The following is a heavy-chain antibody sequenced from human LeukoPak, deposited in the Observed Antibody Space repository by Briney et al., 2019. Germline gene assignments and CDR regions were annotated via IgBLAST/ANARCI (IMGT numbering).Heavy chain of an antibody. CDR2: IYPGDSDT. V-gene: IGHV5-51*01. J-gene: IGHJ4*02. CDR1: GYIFTNYW. D-gene: IGHD2-15*01. CDR3: ARHYCSGGSCYHDY. Sequence: GESLKISCQVSGYIFTNYWVGWVRQMPGKGLEWMGIIYPGDSDTRYSPSFQGQVTISADKSISTAYLQWSSLKASDTAMYYCARHYCSGGSCYHDYWGQGTLVTVSS.